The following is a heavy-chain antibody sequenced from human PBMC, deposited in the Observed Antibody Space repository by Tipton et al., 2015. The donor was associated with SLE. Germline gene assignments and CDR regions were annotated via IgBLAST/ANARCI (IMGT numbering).Heavy chain of an antibody. Sequence: TLSLTCAVYGGSFSGYYWSWIRQTPGKGLEWIGEINHSGSTNYNPSLTSRVSISIDKSKNQYSLKLSSVTAADTAVYYCARESAYKSGWSFPDYWGQGTLVTVSS. V-gene: IGHV4-34*01. CDR1: GGSFSGYY. J-gene: IGHJ4*02. D-gene: IGHD6-19*01. CDR3: ARESAYKSGWSFPDY. CDR2: INHSGST.